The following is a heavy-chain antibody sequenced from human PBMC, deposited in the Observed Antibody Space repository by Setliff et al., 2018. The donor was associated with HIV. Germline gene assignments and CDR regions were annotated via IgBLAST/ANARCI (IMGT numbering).Heavy chain of an antibody. CDR3: VKHFWTDYYEWRDTGAFDL. J-gene: IGHJ3*01. V-gene: IGHV4-39*01. CDR1: GGSISSSSYY. CDR2: IYYSGST. D-gene: IGHD3-22*01. Sequence: ASETLSLTCTVSGGSISSSSYYWGWIRQPPGKGLEWIGSIYYSGSTYYNPSLKSRVTISIDTSKNQFSLNLSSVTAADTAVYYCVKHFWTDYYEWRDTGAFDLWGQGTMVTVSS.